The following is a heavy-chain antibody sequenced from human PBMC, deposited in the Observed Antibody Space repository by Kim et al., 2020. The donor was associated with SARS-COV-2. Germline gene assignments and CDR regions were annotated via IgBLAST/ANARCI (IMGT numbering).Heavy chain of an antibody. CDR3: ATVAKYYYDSSGYYGASRFDY. V-gene: IGHV1-24*01. CDR2: FDPEDGET. D-gene: IGHD3-22*01. J-gene: IGHJ4*02. Sequence: SVKVSCKVSGYTLTELSMHWVRQAPGKGLEWMGGFDPEDGETIYAQKFQGRVTMTEDTSTDTAYMELSSLRSEDTAVYYCATVAKYYYDSSGYYGASRFDYWGQGTLVTVSS. CDR1: GYTLTELS.